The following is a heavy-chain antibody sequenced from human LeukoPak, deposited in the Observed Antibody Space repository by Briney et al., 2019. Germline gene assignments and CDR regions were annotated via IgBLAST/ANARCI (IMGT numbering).Heavy chain of an antibody. CDR1: GYTFSNYW. J-gene: IGHJ4*02. V-gene: IGHV3-7*01. D-gene: IGHD6-13*01. CDR2: IKEDGSEK. CDR3: ASGRQLGY. Sequence: GGSLRLSCAASGYTFSNYWMSWVRQAPGKGLEWVANIKEDGSEKYYVDSVKGRFTISRDNARNSLYLQMNSLRAEDTAVYYCASGRQLGYWGQGTLVTVSS.